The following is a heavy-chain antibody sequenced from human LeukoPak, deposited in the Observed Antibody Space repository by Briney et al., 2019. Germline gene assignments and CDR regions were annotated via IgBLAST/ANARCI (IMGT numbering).Heavy chain of an antibody. V-gene: IGHV1-2*06. CDR2: INPNSGGT. CDR3: ARGLSSKPYIVRRPEKNYMDV. Sequence: GASVKVSCKASGYTFTGYYMHWVRQAPGQGLEWMGRINPNSGGTNYAQKFQGRVTMTRDTSISTAYMELSSLRSEDTAVYYCARGLSSKPYIVRRPEKNYMDVWGKGTTVTVSS. J-gene: IGHJ6*03. CDR1: GYTFTGYY. D-gene: IGHD2-15*01.